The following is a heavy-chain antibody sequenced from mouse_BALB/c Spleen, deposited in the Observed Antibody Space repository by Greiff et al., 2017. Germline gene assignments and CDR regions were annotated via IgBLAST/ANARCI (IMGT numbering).Heavy chain of an antibody. D-gene: IGHD2-14*01. CDR1: GFTFSDYY. V-gene: IGHV5-4*02. J-gene: IGHJ3*01. CDR3: ARDQEVRRPWFAY. CDR2: ISDGGSYT. Sequence: EVQLVESGGGLVKPGGSLKLSCAASGFTFSDYYMYWVRQTPEKRLEWVATISDGGSYTYYPDSVKGRFTISRDNAKNNLYLQMSSLKSEDTAMYYCARDQEVRRPWFAYWGQGTLVTVSA.